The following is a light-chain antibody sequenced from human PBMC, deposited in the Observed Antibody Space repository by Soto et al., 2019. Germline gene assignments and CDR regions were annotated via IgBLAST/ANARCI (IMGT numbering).Light chain of an antibody. Sequence: IVLTQSPAYLPVTPGEPSSISFTSSQXLLHSNSNTYLAWYLQKPGQSPQLLIYLGSNRAPGVSDRFSGGGSGTHFTLNISRVQAEDVGIYFCMQPLQIPITFGQGTRLEI. CDR2: LGS. CDR3: MQPLQIPIT. V-gene: IGKV2-28*01. CDR1: QXLLHSNSNTY. J-gene: IGKJ5*01.